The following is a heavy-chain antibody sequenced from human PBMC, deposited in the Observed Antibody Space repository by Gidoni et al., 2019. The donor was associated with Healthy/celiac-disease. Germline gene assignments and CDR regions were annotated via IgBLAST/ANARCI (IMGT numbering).Heavy chain of an antibody. V-gene: IGHV4-30-4*01. CDR1: GGSISSGDYY. CDR2: IYDSWST. CDR3: ARSSITGTMAGGDY. D-gene: IGHD1-7*01. J-gene: IGHJ4*02. Sequence: QVQLQESGPGLVKPSQTLSLTCTVSGGSISSGDYYWSWIRQPPGKGLEWIGYIYDSWSTYYNPSLKSRVTISVDTSKNQFSLKLSSVTAADTAVYYCARSSITGTMAGGDYWGQGTLVTVSS.